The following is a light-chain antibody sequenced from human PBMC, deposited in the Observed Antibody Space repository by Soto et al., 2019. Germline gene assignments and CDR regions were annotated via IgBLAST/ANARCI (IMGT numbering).Light chain of an antibody. Sequence: QSVLTRPASVSGSPGQSITICCTGTSSDVGSYNYVSWFQHHPGKAPKLIIYEVNKRPSGISDRFSGSKSGNTASLTISGLQAEDEADYYCCSYAGTTISYVFGTGTKVTVL. V-gene: IGLV2-23*02. CDR2: EVN. J-gene: IGLJ1*01. CDR1: SSDVGSYNY. CDR3: CSYAGTTISYV.